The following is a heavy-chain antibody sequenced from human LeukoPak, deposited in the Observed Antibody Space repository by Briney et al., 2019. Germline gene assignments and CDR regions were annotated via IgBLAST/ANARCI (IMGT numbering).Heavy chain of an antibody. CDR1: GFPFSSYA. J-gene: IGHJ4*02. CDR3: ARGSRIVGATS. CDR2: IYSGGST. D-gene: IGHD1-26*01. V-gene: IGHV3-53*04. Sequence: PGGSLRLSCVVSGFPFSSYAMSWVRQAPGKGLEWVSVIYSGGSTYYADSVKGRFTISRHNSKNTLYLQMNSLRAEDTAVYYCARGSRIVGATSWGQGTLVTVSS.